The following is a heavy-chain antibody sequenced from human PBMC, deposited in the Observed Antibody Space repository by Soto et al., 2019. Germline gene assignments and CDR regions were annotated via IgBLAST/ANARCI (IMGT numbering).Heavy chain of an antibody. CDR2: IYYSGST. CDR3: AKDRRRFIAAADFYFDY. CDR1: GGSISSYY. J-gene: IGHJ4*02. V-gene: IGHV4-59*01. D-gene: IGHD6-13*01. Sequence: SETLSLTCTVSGGSISSYYWSWIRQPPGKGLEWIGYIYYSGSTNYNPSLKSRVTISVDTSKNQFSLKLSSVTAADTAVYYCAKDRRRFIAAADFYFDYWGQGTLVNVSS.